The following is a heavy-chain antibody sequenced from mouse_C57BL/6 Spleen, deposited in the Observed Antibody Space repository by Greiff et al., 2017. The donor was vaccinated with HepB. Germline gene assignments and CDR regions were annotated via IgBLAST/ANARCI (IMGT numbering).Heavy chain of an antibody. V-gene: IGHV5-17*01. D-gene: IGHD2-4*01. CDR3: ARPLYDYAWFAY. CDR1: GFTFSDYG. Sequence: DVQLVESGGGLVKPGGSLKLSCAASGFTFSDYGMHWVRQAPEKGLEWVAYISSGSSTIYYADTVKGRFTISRDNAKNTLFLQMTSLRSEDTAMYYCARPLYDYAWFAYWGQGTLVTVSA. CDR2: ISSGSSTI. J-gene: IGHJ3*01.